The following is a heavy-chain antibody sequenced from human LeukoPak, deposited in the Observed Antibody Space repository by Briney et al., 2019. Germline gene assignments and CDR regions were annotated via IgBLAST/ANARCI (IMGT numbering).Heavy chain of an antibody. J-gene: IGHJ4*02. V-gene: IGHV4-39*07. Sequence: SETLSLTCTVSGGSISSSSYYWGWIRQPPGKGLEWIGSIYYSGSTYYNPSLKSRVTISVDTSKNQFSLKLSSVTAADTAVYYCARKKGAAADPAGLYYFDYWGQGTLVTVSS. D-gene: IGHD6-13*01. CDR3: ARKKGAAADPAGLYYFDY. CDR2: IYYSGST. CDR1: GGSISSSSYY.